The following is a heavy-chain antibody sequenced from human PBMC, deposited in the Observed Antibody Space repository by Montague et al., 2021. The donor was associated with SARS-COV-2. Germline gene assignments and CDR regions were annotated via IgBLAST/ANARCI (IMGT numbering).Heavy chain of an antibody. J-gene: IGHJ6*02. CDR2: VYFCGRR. CDR3: VRADRQDPDTPHLYYYKGMGL. D-gene: IGHD2-15*01. CDR1: GDSISTSN. Sequence: SETLSLTCTVSGDSISTSNWAWIRQPPGKGMEWIGYVYFCGRRSTNSSLKSRVTISVDTSKNQVSLTLRFVTAADTAVYFCVRADRQDPDTPHLYYYKGMGLWGQGTTVTVSS. V-gene: IGHV4-59*01.